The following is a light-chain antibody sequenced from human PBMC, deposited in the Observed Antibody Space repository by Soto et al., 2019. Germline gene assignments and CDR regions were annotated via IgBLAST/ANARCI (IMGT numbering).Light chain of an antibody. CDR3: QQRTNWPPEYT. Sequence: EIVLTQSPATLSLSPGERATLSCRASQSVGSYLAWYQQKPGQAPRLLIYDASNRATAIPARFSGSGSGTDFTLTISSLGPEDFAVYYCQQRTNWPPEYTFGPGNKLEIK. J-gene: IGKJ2*01. V-gene: IGKV3-11*01. CDR2: DAS. CDR1: QSVGSY.